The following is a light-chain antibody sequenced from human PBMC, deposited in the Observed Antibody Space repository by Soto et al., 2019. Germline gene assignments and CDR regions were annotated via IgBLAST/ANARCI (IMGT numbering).Light chain of an antibody. CDR2: KAS. V-gene: IGKV1-5*03. CDR3: QQYNSYRYT. CDR1: QSISSW. J-gene: IGKJ2*01. Sequence: DIQMTQSPSTLSASVGARVTITCRASQSISSWLAWYQQKPGKAPKLLIYKASSLESGVPSRFSGSGSGTEFTLTISSLQPDDFATYYCQQYNSYRYTFGQGTKLEIK.